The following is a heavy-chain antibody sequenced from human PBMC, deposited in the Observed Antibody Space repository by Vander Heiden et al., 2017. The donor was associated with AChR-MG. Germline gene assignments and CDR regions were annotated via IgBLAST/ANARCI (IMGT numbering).Heavy chain of an antibody. V-gene: IGHV3-7*01. D-gene: IGHD5-12*01. CDR3: ARSPGDGYTGRDFDY. CDR1: GFTFTSYW. J-gene: IGHJ4*02. CDR2: IKQDGTKT. Sequence: EVQLVESGGGLVQPGGSLRLSCAASGFTFTSYWISWVRQAPGKGLEWVGNIKQDGTKTFYVDSVKGRFTISRDNAKNSLYLQMNSLRAEDTSMYYCARSPGDGYTGRDFDYWGQGTLGTVAS.